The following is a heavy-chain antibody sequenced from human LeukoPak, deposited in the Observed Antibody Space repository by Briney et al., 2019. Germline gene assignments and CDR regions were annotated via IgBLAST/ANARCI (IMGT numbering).Heavy chain of an antibody. V-gene: IGHV1-8*01. CDR2: MNPNSGNT. D-gene: IGHD4-17*01. Sequence: VASVQVSCKASGYTFTSYDINWVRQATGQGVEWMGWMNPNSGNTGYAQKFQGRVTMTRNTSISTAYMELSSLRSEDTAVYYCARAGHDYGDYDIWGQGTMVTVSS. CDR3: ARAGHDYGDYDI. J-gene: IGHJ3*02. CDR1: GYTFTSYD.